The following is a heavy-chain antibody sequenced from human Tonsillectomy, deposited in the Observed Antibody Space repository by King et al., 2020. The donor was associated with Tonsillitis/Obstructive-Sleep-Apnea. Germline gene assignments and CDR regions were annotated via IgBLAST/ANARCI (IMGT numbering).Heavy chain of an antibody. CDR1: GFTFSSYG. D-gene: IGHD2-15*01. Sequence: VQLVECGGGVVQPGRSLRLSCAASGFTFSSYGMHWVRQAPGRGLEWVAVIWYDGSNKYYADSVKGRFTISRDNSKTTMELQMNSLRAEDTAVYYCARDFGYCSGGACEYYFDYWGQGTLVTVSS. CDR3: ARDFGYCSGGACEYYFDY. CDR2: IWYDGSNK. V-gene: IGHV3-33*01. J-gene: IGHJ4*02.